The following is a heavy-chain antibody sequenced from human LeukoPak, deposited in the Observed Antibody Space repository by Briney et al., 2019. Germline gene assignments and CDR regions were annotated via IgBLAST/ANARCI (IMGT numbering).Heavy chain of an antibody. Sequence: GGSLRLSCAASGFTFSSYWMSWVRQAPGKGLEWVANIKQDGSEKYYVDSVKGRFTISRDNAKNPLYLQMNSLRAEDTAVYYCARVGYYYGSGSYEDLDYWGQGTLVTVSS. CDR2: IKQDGSEK. J-gene: IGHJ4*02. CDR3: ARVGYYYGSGSYEDLDY. D-gene: IGHD3-10*01. CDR1: GFTFSSYW. V-gene: IGHV3-7*01.